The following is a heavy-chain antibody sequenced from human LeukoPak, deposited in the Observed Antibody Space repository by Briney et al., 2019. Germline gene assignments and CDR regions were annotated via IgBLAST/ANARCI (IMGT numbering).Heavy chain of an antibody. CDR3: ARSDYHNSGSHTVFDAFDI. V-gene: IGHV4-34*01. Sequence: SETLSLTCAVYGGSFSGYYWSWIRQPPGKGLEWIGEINHSGSTNYNPSLKSRVTISVDKSKNQFSLKLSFVTAADTAMYYCARSDYHNSGSHTVFDAFDIWGQGTRVTVSS. CDR1: GGSFSGYY. J-gene: IGHJ3*02. CDR2: INHSGST. D-gene: IGHD3-10*01.